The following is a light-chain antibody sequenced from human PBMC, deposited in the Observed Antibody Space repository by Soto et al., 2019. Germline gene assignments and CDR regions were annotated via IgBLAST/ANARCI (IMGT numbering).Light chain of an antibody. CDR3: QQSYSTTRT. J-gene: IGKJ1*01. Sequence: DIQTTQSPSSLSASVGDRLTITCRASQSISSYLNWYQQKQGKAPKXXIYAASSLQSGVPSRFSGSGSGTDGTITISRLQTEDGSTYYCQQSYSTTRTFGQGTKVDIK. V-gene: IGKV1-39*01. CDR2: AAS. CDR1: QSISSY.